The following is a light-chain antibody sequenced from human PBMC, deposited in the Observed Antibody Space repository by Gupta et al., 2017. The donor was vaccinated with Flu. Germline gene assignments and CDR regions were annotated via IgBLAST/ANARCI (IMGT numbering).Light chain of an antibody. CDR3: QSWDSTGVV. CDR2: RDP. Sequence: GQSSLLIISRDPPRPSGIPERSSGSNSGAKATLTITGTQAMHEADYFCQSWDSTGVVFGGGTRLTVL. V-gene: IGLV3-1*01. J-gene: IGLJ2*01.